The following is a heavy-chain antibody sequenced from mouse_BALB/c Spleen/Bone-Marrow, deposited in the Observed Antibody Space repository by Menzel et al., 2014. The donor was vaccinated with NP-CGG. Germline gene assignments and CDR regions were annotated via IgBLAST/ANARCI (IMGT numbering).Heavy chain of an antibody. CDR1: GFTFTDYH. CDR2: IRNKAYGYTT. CDR3: ARFPMDY. Sequence: EVKLEESGGGLVQPGGSLRLSCTTSGFTFTDYHMSWVRQPPGKALEWLAFIRNKAYGYTTEYSASVRGRFTISRDNSQSILYLQMNTLRAEDSATYYCARFPMDYWGQGTSVTVSS. J-gene: IGHJ4*01. V-gene: IGHV7-3*02.